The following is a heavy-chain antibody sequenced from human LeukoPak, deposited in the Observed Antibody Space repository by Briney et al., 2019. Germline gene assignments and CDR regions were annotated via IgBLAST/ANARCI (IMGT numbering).Heavy chain of an antibody. CDR3: VRTPPNWGADY. D-gene: IGHD7-27*01. Sequence: ASVKVSCKASGYTFTSYDINWVRQATGQGLEWMGWMSPNSGKIGYAQKFQDRVTMTRDTSISTAYMELSSLRFEDTAVYYCVRTPPNWGADYWGRGTLVTVPS. CDR1: GYTFTSYD. V-gene: IGHV1-8*01. CDR2: MSPNSGKI. J-gene: IGHJ4*02.